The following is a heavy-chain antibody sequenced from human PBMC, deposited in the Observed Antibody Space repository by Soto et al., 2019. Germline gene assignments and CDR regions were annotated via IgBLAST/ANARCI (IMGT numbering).Heavy chain of an antibody. D-gene: IGHD4-4*01. CDR3: ARDGGVYDYSPFDY. CDR1: GGTFNSYA. J-gene: IGHJ4*02. Sequence: QVQLVQSGAEVKKPGSSVKVSCKASGGTFNSYAISWVRQAPGQGLEWMGGIIPIFGTANYSQKFQGRVTITADESTSTADMELSSRRSEDTAVYYCARDGGVYDYSPFDYWGQGTLVTVSS. CDR2: IIPIFGTA. V-gene: IGHV1-69*12.